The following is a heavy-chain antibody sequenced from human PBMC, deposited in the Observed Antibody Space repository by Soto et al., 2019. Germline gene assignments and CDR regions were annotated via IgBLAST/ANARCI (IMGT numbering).Heavy chain of an antibody. CDR2: IKSKTDGGTT. CDR1: GFTFSNAW. V-gene: IGHV3-15*01. Sequence: EVQLVESGGGLVKPGGSLRLSCAASGFTFSNAWMSWVRQAPGKGLEWVGRIKSKTDGGTTDYAAPVKGRFTISRDDSKNTLYLQMNSLKTEDTAVYYCTTLLDIVATINDYGDYAMVDYWGQGTLVTVSS. D-gene: IGHD5-12*01. J-gene: IGHJ4*02. CDR3: TTLLDIVATINDYGDYAMVDY.